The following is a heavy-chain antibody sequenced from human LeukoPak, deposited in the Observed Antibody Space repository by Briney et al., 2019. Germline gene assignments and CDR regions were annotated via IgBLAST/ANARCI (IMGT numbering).Heavy chain of an antibody. D-gene: IGHD6-19*01. CDR2: INHSGST. Sequence: SETLSLICAVYGGSFSGYYWSWIRQPPGKGLEWIGEINHSGSTNYNPSLKSRVTISVDTSKNQFSLKLNSVTAADTAVYYCARLTHNNSGYYYFDYWGQGTLVTVSS. CDR1: GGSFSGYY. CDR3: ARLTHNNSGYYYFDY. V-gene: IGHV4-34*01. J-gene: IGHJ4*02.